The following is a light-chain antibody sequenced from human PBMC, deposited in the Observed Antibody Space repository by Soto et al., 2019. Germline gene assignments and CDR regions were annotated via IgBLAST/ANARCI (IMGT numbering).Light chain of an antibody. CDR1: QSVSSSY. CDR2: SAS. J-gene: IGKJ3*01. Sequence: EIVLTQSPGTLSLSPGERATLSCRASQSVSSSYLAWYQQKPGQAPRLLIYSASSRATGIPDRLSGSGSGTDFTLTISRLEPEDFAVYYCPQYGSSLLFTFGPGTKVDIK. CDR3: PQYGSSLLFT. V-gene: IGKV3-20*01.